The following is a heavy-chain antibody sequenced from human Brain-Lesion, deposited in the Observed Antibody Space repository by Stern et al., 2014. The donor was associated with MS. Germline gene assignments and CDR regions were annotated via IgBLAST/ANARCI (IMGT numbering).Heavy chain of an antibody. Sequence: QVQLVQSGAEVKKPGASVKVSCKASGYTFTGYYMHWGRQAPGQGLDRMGWINPKSGGTNYAQKFQGWVTMTRDTSINTAYMELSRLRSDDTAVYYCATYYYDSTGYNDFWGQGTLVTVSS. CDR2: INPKSGGT. V-gene: IGHV1-2*04. D-gene: IGHD3-22*01. CDR3: ATYYYDSTGYNDF. CDR1: GYTFTGYY. J-gene: IGHJ4*02.